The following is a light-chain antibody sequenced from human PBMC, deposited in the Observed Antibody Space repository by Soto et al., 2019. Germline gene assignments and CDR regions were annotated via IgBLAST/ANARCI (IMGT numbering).Light chain of an antibody. CDR3: QHYNGAPWT. Sequence: DIQMTQSPSSLSASVGDRFTITCRASQGLSNYLVWYQQKPGKVPKLLIYAASTLQSGVPSRFSGSGSGTDFTLPISSLQPEDVTTYYCQHYNGAPWTFGQGTKVEIK. V-gene: IGKV1-27*01. J-gene: IGKJ1*01. CDR2: AAS. CDR1: QGLSNY.